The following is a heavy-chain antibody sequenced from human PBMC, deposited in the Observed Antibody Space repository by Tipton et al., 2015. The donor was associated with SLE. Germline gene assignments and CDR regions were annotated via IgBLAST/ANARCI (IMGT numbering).Heavy chain of an antibody. D-gene: IGHD3-10*01. J-gene: IGHJ4*02. V-gene: IGHV3-7*03. Sequence: SLRLSCAASGFTFSSHWMSWVRQAPGKGLQWVGSIKDDGSGTYYVGSLKGRFTISRDNAKNSLYLQMNSLSAEDTAIYYCTRHLIGIRALDYWGQGALVTVSP. CDR1: GFTFSSHW. CDR3: TRHLIGIRALDY. CDR2: IKDDGSGT.